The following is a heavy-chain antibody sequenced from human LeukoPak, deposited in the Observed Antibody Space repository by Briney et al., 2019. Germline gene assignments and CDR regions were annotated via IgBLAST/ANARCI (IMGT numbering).Heavy chain of an antibody. CDR3: ARDTTVGSGMQY. V-gene: IGHV4-59*01. D-gene: IGHD3-10*01. Sequence: SETLSLTCTVSGGSISTFSWSWIRQFPGKRLEWIGSIYIKSTNYNPSLKSGVAISVDTSKNQFSLRLDSVTTADTAAYYCARDTTVGSGMQYWGQGTLVTVSS. J-gene: IGHJ4*02. CDR2: IYIKST. CDR1: GGSISTFS.